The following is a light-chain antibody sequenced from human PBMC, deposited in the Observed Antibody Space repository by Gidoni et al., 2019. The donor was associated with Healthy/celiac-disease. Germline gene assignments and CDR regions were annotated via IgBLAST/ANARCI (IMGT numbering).Light chain of an antibody. CDR3: QQYGSSALT. J-gene: IGKJ4*01. CDR1: QRVSSSY. CDR2: GAS. Sequence: ENVLTQSTGTLTLAPAERATLSCRASQRVSSSYLAWYPQKPGQAPRLLICGASSRATGIPDRFSGSGSGTDFTLTISRLEPEDFAVYYCQQYGSSALTFGGGTKVEIK. V-gene: IGKV3-20*01.